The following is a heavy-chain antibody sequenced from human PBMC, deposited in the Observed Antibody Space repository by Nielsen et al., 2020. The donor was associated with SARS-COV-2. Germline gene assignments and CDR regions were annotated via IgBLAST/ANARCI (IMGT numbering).Heavy chain of an antibody. CDR1: GFMVSDSY. D-gene: IGHD1-26*01. J-gene: IGHJ5*02. CDR3: ARLLTDSGSYFRFDP. Sequence: ESLKISCAASGFMVSDSYMSWIRQTPGKGLEWIGEIYQSGNSNYNPSLKSRVTISVDKSKNQFSLRVTSVTAADTAVYYCARLLTDSGSYFRFDPWGQGTLVTVSS. CDR2: IYQSGNS. V-gene: IGHV4-34*01.